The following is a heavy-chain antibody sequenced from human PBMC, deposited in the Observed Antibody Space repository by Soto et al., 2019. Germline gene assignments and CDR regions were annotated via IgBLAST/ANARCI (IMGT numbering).Heavy chain of an antibody. CDR3: ARDYRGYCSSTSCSPEDV. D-gene: IGHD2-2*01. J-gene: IGHJ6*01. CDR1: GFTFSSYA. CDR2: ISYDGSNK. V-gene: IGHV3-30-3*01. Sequence: QVQLVESGGGVVQPGRSLRLSCAASGFTFSSYAMHWVRQAPGKGLEWVAVISYDGSNKYYADSVKGRFTISRDNSKNTLYLQMNSLRAEDTAVYYCARDYRGYCSSTSCSPEDVW.